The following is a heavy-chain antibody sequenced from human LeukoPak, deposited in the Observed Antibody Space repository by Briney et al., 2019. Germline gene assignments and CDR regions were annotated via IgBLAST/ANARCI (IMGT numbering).Heavy chain of an antibody. Sequence: SVKVSCKASGGTFSSYAISWVRQAPGQGLEWMGGIIPIFGTANYAQKFQGRVTITADESTSTAYMELSSLRSEDTAVYYCATDSMVRGAYDYWGQGTLVTVSS. D-gene: IGHD3-10*01. J-gene: IGHJ4*02. CDR1: GGTFSSYA. CDR2: IIPIFGTA. CDR3: ATDSMVRGAYDY. V-gene: IGHV1-69*13.